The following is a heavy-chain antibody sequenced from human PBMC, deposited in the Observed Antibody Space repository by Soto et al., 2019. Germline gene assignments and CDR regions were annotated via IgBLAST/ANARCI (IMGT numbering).Heavy chain of an antibody. J-gene: IGHJ4*02. Sequence: EVQLVESGGGLVQPGGSLRLSCAASAFTFTNYWMSWVRQAPGKGLEWVANIKPDGSESYYVDSVKGRFTISRDNAQNSLDLQMNSLSAEDRAVYYCARDPIGIPGSTCGYWGQGTLVTVSS. CDR1: AFTFTNYW. CDR3: ARDPIGIPGSTCGY. D-gene: IGHD1-7*01. V-gene: IGHV3-7*01. CDR2: IKPDGSES.